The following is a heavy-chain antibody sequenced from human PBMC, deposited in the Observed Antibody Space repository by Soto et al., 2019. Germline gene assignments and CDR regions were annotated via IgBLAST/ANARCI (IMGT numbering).Heavy chain of an antibody. CDR1: GFTFSSYG. Sequence: QVQLVESGGGVVQPGRSLRLSCAASGFTFSSYGMHWVRQAPGKGLEWVAVIWYDGSNKYYADSVKGRFTISRDNSKNTLYLQMNSLRAEDTAVDYCARDRLYGDLNDAFDIWGQGTMVTVSS. CDR2: IWYDGSNK. D-gene: IGHD4-17*01. J-gene: IGHJ3*02. V-gene: IGHV3-33*01. CDR3: ARDRLYGDLNDAFDI.